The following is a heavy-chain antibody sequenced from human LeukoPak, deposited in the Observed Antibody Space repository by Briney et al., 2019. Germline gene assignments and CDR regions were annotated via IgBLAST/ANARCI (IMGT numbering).Heavy chain of an antibody. CDR2: IYSGGST. CDR3: ARDGRGDGVPAENAFAI. Sequence: GGSLRLSCAASGLTVSRNYMNWVRQAPGKGLEWVSVIYSGGSTYYADSVKGRFTISRDNSKSTLYLQINSLRAEDTAVYYCARDGRGDGVPAENAFAIWGQGTMVTVSS. V-gene: IGHV3-53*01. J-gene: IGHJ3*02. CDR1: GLTVSRNY. D-gene: IGHD3-10*01.